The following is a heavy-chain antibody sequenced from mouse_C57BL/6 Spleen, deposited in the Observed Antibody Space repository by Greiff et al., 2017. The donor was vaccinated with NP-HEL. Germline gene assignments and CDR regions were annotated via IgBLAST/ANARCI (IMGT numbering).Heavy chain of an antibody. J-gene: IGHJ4*01. V-gene: IGHV1-18*01. CDR2: INPNNGGT. CDR3: ARRGNDYDGAMDY. CDR1: GYTFTDYN. D-gene: IGHD2-4*01. Sequence: EVQLQQSGPELVKPGASVKIPCKASGYTFTDYNMDWVKQSHGKSLEWIGDINPNNGGTIYNQKFKGKATLTVDTSSSTAYMELRSLTSEDTAVYYCARRGNDYDGAMDYWGQGTSVTVSS.